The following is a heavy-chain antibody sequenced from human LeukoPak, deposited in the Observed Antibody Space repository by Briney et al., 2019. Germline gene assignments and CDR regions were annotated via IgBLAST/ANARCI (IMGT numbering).Heavy chain of an antibody. CDR2: ISSSSSYI. Sequence: GGSLRRSCAASGFTFSSYSMNWVRQAPGKGLEWVSSISSSSSYIYYADSVKGRFTISRDNAKNSLYLQMNSLRAEDTAVYYCARDTLDYYDSGYDAFDIWGQGTMVTVSS. CDR3: ARDTLDYYDSGYDAFDI. D-gene: IGHD3-22*01. J-gene: IGHJ3*02. V-gene: IGHV3-21*01. CDR1: GFTFSSYS.